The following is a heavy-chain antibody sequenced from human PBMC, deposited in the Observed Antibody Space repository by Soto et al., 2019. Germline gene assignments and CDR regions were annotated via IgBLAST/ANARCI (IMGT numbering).Heavy chain of an antibody. CDR2: IKQDGSQK. CDR3: AKPQVDCSRTTCYSDYYYYYGMDV. CDR1: GFIFSNSW. Sequence: PGGSLRLSCAASGFIFSNSWMSWVRQAPGKGLEWVANIKQDGSQKYYVDSVKGRFTSSRDNAKNSLYLQMNSLRAEDTAVYYCAKPQVDCSRTTCYSDYYYYYGMDVWGQGSTVTVSS. J-gene: IGHJ6*02. D-gene: IGHD2-2*01. V-gene: IGHV3-7*03.